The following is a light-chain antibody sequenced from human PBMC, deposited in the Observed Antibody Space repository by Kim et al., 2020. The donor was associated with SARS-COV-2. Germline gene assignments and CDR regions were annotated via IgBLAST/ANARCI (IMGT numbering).Light chain of an antibody. Sequence: DIQMTQSPSTLSASVGDRVTITCRASQSISSWLAWYQQKPGKAPKLLIYKASSLESGVPSRFSGSGSGTEFTLTISSLQPDDFATYYCQLYNSYSTWTFGQGTKLEI. CDR2: KAS. CDR3: QLYNSYSTWT. J-gene: IGKJ1*01. V-gene: IGKV1-5*03. CDR1: QSISSW.